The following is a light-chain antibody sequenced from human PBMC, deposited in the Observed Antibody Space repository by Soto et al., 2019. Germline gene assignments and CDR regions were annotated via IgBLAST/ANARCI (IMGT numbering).Light chain of an antibody. CDR1: SSDIGDYDY. CDR2: EVF. J-gene: IGLJ2*01. Sequence: QSALTQPPSASGSPGQSVTISCTGTSSDIGDYDYVSWYQQHPGQAPKLIIYEVFKRHSGVPDRFSGSKSGNTASLTVSGLQGEDEADYSCSSYAGSINYLLFGVGTKLTVL. V-gene: IGLV2-8*01. CDR3: SSYAGSINYLL.